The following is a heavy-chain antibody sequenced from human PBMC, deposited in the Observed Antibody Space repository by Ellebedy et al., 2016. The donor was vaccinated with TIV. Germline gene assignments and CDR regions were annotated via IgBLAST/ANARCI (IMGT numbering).Heavy chain of an antibody. V-gene: IGHV3-23*01. CDR1: GFTFSSYA. CDR3: AKVTRDEYLWENY. Sequence: GESLKISCAASGFTFSSYAMSWVRQAPGKGLEWVSAISAYGDRTYYADPVKGRFTISRDNSKNTRYLQMHSVRGEDTAVYYCAKVTRDEYLWENYWGQGTLVTVSS. D-gene: IGHD3-16*01. CDR2: ISAYGDRT. J-gene: IGHJ4*02.